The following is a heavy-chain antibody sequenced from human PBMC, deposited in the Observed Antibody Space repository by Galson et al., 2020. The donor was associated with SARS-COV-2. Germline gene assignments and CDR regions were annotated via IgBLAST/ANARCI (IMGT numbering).Heavy chain of an antibody. CDR1: GFTFSDYY. D-gene: IGHD6-13*01. Sequence: GGSLRLSCAASGFTFSDYYMSWIRQAPGKGLEWVSYISSSSSYTNYADSVKGRFTISRDNAKNSLYLQMNSLRAEDTAVYYCARVPTKQQLLFDYWGQGTLVTVSS. CDR3: ARVPTKQQLLFDY. CDR2: ISSSSSYT. J-gene: IGHJ4*02. V-gene: IGHV3-11*06.